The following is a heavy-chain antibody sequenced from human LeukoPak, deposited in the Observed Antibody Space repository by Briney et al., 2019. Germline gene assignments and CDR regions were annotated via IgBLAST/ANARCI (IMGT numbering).Heavy chain of an antibody. Sequence: SETLSLTCAVYGGSFSGYYWSWIRQPPGKGLEWIGEINHSGSTNYNPSLKSRVTISVDTSKNQFSLKLSSVTAADTAVYYCARDPTAAPWAYYYYYYMDVWGKGTTVTVSS. CDR1: GGSFSGYY. CDR3: ARDPTAAPWAYYYYYYMDV. D-gene: IGHD2-21*02. V-gene: IGHV4-34*01. J-gene: IGHJ6*03. CDR2: INHSGST.